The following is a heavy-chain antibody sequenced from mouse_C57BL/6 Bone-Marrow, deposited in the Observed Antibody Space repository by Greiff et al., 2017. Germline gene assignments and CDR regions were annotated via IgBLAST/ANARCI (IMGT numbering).Heavy chain of an antibody. V-gene: IGHV1-62-2*01. Sequence: VKLMESGAELVKPGASVKLSCKASGYTFTEYTIHWVKQRSGQGLEWIGWFYPGSGSIKYNEKFKDKATLTADKSSSTVYMELSRLTSEDSAVYFCARHEDYYDYDGHAMDYWGQGTSVTVSS. CDR1: GYTFTEYT. CDR3: ARHEDYYDYDGHAMDY. CDR2: FYPGSGSI. D-gene: IGHD2-4*01. J-gene: IGHJ4*01.